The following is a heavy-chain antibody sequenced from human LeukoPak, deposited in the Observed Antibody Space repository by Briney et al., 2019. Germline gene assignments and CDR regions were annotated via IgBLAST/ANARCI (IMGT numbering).Heavy chain of an antibody. CDR1: GFTVTTNS. D-gene: IGHD7-27*01. J-gene: IGHJ3*01. CDR3: AREDDSWGPNNLDL. V-gene: IGHV3-48*02. CDR2: IDTSSSTM. Sequence: GGSLRLSCAASGFTVTTNSMNWVRQAPGKGLEWISYIDTSSSTMYYADSVMGRFTISRDNAKESLYLQMNSLRDEDTAVYYCAREDDSWGPNNLDLWGQGTMVTVSS.